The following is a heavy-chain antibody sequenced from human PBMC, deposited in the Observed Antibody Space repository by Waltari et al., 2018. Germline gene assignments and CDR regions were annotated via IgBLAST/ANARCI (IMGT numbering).Heavy chain of an antibody. V-gene: IGHV4-39*07. CDR2: IYYSGST. D-gene: IGHD3-10*01. CDR3: ARGWSWFRGDY. Sequence: QLQLQESGPGLVKPSETLSLTCTVSGGSISSSSYYWGWIRQPPGKGLEWIGSIYYSGSTYDNPSLKSRVTISGDTSKNQVALKLGAVTAADAAVYYCARGWSWFRGDYWGQGTLVTVSS. CDR1: GGSISSSSYY. J-gene: IGHJ4*02.